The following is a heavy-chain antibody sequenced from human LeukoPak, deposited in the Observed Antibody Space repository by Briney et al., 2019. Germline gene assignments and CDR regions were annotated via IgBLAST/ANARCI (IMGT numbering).Heavy chain of an antibody. CDR2: ISSNSDYI. D-gene: IGHD6-6*01. Sequence: GGSLRLSCAASGFTFSSYSMNWVRQAPGQGLEWVSSISSNSDYIYYADSLKGRFTISRDNAKNSLYLQMNSLRDEDTAVYYCARVRYSGSSQFFDYWGQGTLVTVSS. CDR1: GFTFSSYS. CDR3: ARVRYSGSSQFFDY. J-gene: IGHJ4*02. V-gene: IGHV3-21*01.